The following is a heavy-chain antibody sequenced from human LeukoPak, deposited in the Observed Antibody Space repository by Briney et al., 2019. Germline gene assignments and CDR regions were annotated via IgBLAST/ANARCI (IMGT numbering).Heavy chain of an antibody. V-gene: IGHV3-33*01. CDR1: GFSFSAYG. CDR2: IWYDGSRE. CDR3: ARSWQQLVFYFDY. J-gene: IGHJ4*02. Sequence: GTSLRLSCAASGFSFSAYGMHWVRQAPGKGLEWVAVIWYDGSRESYTDSVQGRFAISRDNSKNTLYLQMNSLRDEDTAVYYCARSWQQLVFYFDYGGQGTLVTVSS. D-gene: IGHD6-13*01.